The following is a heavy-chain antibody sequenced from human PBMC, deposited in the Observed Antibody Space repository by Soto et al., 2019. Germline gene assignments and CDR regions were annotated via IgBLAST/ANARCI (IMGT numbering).Heavy chain of an antibody. CDR3: GRDAGVTTPQNLKVPDAFDI. V-gene: IGHV4-39*01. Sequence: QLQLQESGPGLVKPSETLSLTCTVSGGSISSSSYYWGWIRQPPGKGLEWIGSIYYSGSTYYDPSLKSRVTISVDTSKNQFSLKLSSVTAADTAVYYCGRDAGVTTPQNLKVPDAFDIWGQGTMVTVSS. CDR1: GGSISSSSYY. CDR2: IYYSGST. J-gene: IGHJ3*02. D-gene: IGHD4-17*01.